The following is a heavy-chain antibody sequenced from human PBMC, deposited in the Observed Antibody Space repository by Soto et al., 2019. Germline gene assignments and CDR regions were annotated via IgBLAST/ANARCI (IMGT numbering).Heavy chain of an antibody. D-gene: IGHD3-22*01. CDR1: GYRFTSYC. J-gene: IGHJ5*02. CDR3: ARKDKSGYFNWFDP. CDR2: IFPSDSDT. V-gene: IGHV5-51*01. Sequence: GESLKISFRTSGYRFTSYCIALVLQMPGKGLEWMGIIFPSDSDTRYSPSFQGQVTISADRSTSTVFLQWASLKASDTAVYFCARKDKSGYFNWFDPWGQGTLVTVSS.